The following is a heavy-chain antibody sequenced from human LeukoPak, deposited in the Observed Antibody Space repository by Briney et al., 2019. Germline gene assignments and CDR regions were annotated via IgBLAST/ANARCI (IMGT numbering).Heavy chain of an antibody. CDR3: ARDLLGVWAY. J-gene: IGHJ4*02. V-gene: IGHV3-7*01. CDR2: IKQDGSET. D-gene: IGHD3-10*01. CDR1: GFTFSRYW. Sequence: PGGSLRLSCAGSGFTFSRYWMSWVCQAPGKGLEWVTNIKQDGSETSYLDSVRGRFTVSRDNTKNSVYLQMNSLRAEDTAVYYCARDLLGVWAYWGPGTLVTVSS.